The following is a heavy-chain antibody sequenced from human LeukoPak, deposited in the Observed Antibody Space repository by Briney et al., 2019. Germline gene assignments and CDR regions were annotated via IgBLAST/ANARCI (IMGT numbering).Heavy chain of an antibody. J-gene: IGHJ4*02. CDR3: ARVLHGHKLDY. CDR1: GGSFSGYY. Sequence: SETLSLTCAVYGGSFSGYYWSWIRQPPGKGLEWIGEINHSGSTNYNPSLKSRVTISVDTSKNQFSLKLSSVTAADTAVYYCARVLHGHKLDYWGQGTLATVSS. CDR2: INHSGST. V-gene: IGHV4-34*01. D-gene: IGHD5-24*01.